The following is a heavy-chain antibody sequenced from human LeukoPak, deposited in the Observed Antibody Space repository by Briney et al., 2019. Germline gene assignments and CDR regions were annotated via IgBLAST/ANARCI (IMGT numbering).Heavy chain of an antibody. D-gene: IGHD5-18*01. CDR2: INHSGST. J-gene: IGHJ6*03. Sequence: SETLSLTCAVYGGSFSGYYWSWIRQPPGKGLEWIGEINHSGSTNYNPSLKSRVTISVDTSKDQFSLKLSSVTAADTAVYYCACAMAPSYYYYCMDVWGKGTTVTVSS. V-gene: IGHV4-34*01. CDR1: GGSFSGYY. CDR3: ACAMAPSYYYYCMDV.